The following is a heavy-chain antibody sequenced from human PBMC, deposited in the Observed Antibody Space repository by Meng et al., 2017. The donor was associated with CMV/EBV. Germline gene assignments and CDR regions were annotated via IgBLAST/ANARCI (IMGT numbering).Heavy chain of an antibody. CDR2: IKSKTDGGTT. V-gene: IGHV3-15*01. CDR1: GFTFSKAW. D-gene: IGHD2/OR15-2a*01. CDR3: TTYFSYYFDY. Sequence: GESLKISCAASGFTFSKAWMSWVRQAPGKGLEWVGRIKSKTDGGTTDYASPVKGRFTISRDDSKHTLYLQMNSLKTEDTAVYYCTTYFSYYFDYWGQGTLVTVSS. J-gene: IGHJ4*02.